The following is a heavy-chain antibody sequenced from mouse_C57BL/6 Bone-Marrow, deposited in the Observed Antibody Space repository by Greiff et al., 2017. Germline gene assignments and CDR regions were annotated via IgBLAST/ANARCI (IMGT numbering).Heavy chain of an antibody. CDR1: GFSLTSYG. J-gene: IGHJ3*01. D-gene: IGHD4-1*01. CDR2: IWSGGST. V-gene: IGHV2-2*01. CDR3: ARNGDAGRGFPY. Sequence: VQLKESGPGLVQPSQSLSITCTVSGFSLTSYGVHWVRQSPGKGLEWLGVIWSGGSTDYNAAFISRLSISKDNSESQVFFKMNSLQAVETAIYYSARNGDAGRGFPYWGQGTLVTVSA.